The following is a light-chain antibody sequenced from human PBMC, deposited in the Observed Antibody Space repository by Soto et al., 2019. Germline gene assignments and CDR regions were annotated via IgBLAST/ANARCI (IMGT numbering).Light chain of an antibody. V-gene: IGKV3-20*01. J-gene: IGKJ2*01. Sequence: DIVLTQSPGTLSLSPGERATLSCRASQSVSSSYLAWYQQKAGQAPRLLIHGVSTRAPGVPDRFSGSGSGTDLTLTIIRLEAEDCAVYYCQQYVTSPHIFGQGTKLEIK. CDR1: QSVSSSY. CDR3: QQYVTSPHI. CDR2: GVS.